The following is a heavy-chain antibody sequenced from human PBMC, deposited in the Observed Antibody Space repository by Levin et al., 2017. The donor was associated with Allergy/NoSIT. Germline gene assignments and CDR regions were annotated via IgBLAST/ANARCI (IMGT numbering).Heavy chain of an antibody. D-gene: IGHD3-10*01. CDR1: GYTFTGYF. CDR2: INPNSGDT. J-gene: IGHJ6*03. Sequence: GESLKISCKASGYTFTGYFLHWLRLAPGQGLEWMGWINPNSGDTKYAQTFQDRVTMTRDTSISTAFMELNRLTSDATAVYLCAIAYGSGTLYNVLEWHYYYFMGVWGKGTTVTVSS. V-gene: IGHV1-2*02. CDR3: AIAYGSGTLYNVLEWHYYYFMGV.